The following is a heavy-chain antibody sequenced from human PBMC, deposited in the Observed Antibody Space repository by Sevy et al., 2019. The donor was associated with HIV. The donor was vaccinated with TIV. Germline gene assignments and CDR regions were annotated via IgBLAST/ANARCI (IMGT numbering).Heavy chain of an antibody. CDR3: ARDRGSSLDGFDP. D-gene: IGHD6-13*01. V-gene: IGHV6-1*01. CDR2: TNYRSKWYN. Sequence: SQTLSLTCAISGDSVSSNSAAWNWIRQSPSRGLEWLGRTNYRSKWYNDYAVSVKSRITINTETSKNKFSLQLNSVTPDDTAVYYCARDRGSSLDGFDPWGQGTLVTVSS. J-gene: IGHJ5*02. CDR1: GDSVSSNSAA.